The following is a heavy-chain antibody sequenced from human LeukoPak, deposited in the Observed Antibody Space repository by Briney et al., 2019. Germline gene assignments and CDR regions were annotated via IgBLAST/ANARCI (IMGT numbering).Heavy chain of an antibody. J-gene: IGHJ4*02. D-gene: IGHD6-13*01. CDR2: IRSKAYGGTT. CDR1: GFTFGDYA. Sequence: GGSLRLSCTASGFTFGDYAMSWFRQAPGKGLEWVGFIRSKAYGGTTEYAASVKGRFTISRDDSKSIACLQMNSLKTEDTAVYCCTREGIAAQKYYFDYWGQGTLVTVSS. V-gene: IGHV3-49*03. CDR3: TREGIAAQKYYFDY.